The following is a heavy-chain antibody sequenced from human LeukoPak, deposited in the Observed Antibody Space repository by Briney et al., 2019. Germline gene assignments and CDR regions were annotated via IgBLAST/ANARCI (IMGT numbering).Heavy chain of an antibody. V-gene: IGHV1-69*04. Sequence: GASVKVSCKASGGTFSSYTISWVRQAPGQGLEWMGRIIPILGIANYAQKFQGRVTITADKSTSTAYMELSSLRSEDTAVYYCARDPSNTDCSSTSCLYYFDYWGQGTLVTVSS. CDR1: GGTFSSYT. CDR2: IIPILGIA. J-gene: IGHJ4*02. CDR3: ARDPSNTDCSSTSCLYYFDY. D-gene: IGHD2-2*01.